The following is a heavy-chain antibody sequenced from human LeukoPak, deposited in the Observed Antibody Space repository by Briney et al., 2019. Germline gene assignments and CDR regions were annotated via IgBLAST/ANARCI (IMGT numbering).Heavy chain of an antibody. V-gene: IGHV3-73*01. CDR3: TSSRGHGDYVGLFPFDI. J-gene: IGHJ3*02. CDR1: GFTFSGSA. Sequence: SGGSLRLSCAASGFTFSGSAMHWVRQASGKGLEWVGRIRSKANSYATAYAASVKGRFTISRDDSKNTAYLQMNSLKTEDTAVYYCTSSRGHGDYVGLFPFDIWGQGTMVTVSS. D-gene: IGHD4-17*01. CDR2: IRSKANSYAT.